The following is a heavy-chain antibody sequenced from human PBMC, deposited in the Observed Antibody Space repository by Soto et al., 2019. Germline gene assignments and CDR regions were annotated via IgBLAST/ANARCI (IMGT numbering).Heavy chain of an antibody. Sequence: AAVKVSCKASGYTFTGHYIHWVRQAPGQGPEWMGEIGPASGDTRYAQKFQGRVTMTRDTSITTVYMELNNLSPDDTAVYYCGRGRSGQLVVFYWGQGTPVTVSS. CDR3: GRGRSGQLVVFY. V-gene: IGHV1-2*02. CDR2: IGPASGDT. J-gene: IGHJ4*02. CDR1: GYTFTGHY. D-gene: IGHD3-10*01.